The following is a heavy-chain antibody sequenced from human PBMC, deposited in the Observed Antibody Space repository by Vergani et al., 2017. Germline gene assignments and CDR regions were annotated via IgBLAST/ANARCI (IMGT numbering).Heavy chain of an antibody. V-gene: IGHV2-5*02. Sequence: QITLKESGPTLVKPTQTLTLTCTFSGFSLSTSGVGVGWIRQPPGKALEWLALIYWDDDKRYSPSLKSRLTITKDTSKNQVVLTMTNMDPVDTATYYCARQGGGHDFWSGYPSRFDYWGQGTLVTVSS. CDR3: ARQGGGHDFWSGYPSRFDY. D-gene: IGHD3-3*01. CDR1: GFSLSTSGVG. J-gene: IGHJ4*02. CDR2: IYWDDDK.